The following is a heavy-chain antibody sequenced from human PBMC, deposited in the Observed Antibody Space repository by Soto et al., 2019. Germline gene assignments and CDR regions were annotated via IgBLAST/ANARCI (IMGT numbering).Heavy chain of an antibody. CDR2: ISGSGGST. Sequence: GGSLRLSCAASGFTFSSYAMSWVRQAPGKGLEWVSAISGSGGSTYYADSVKGRFTISRDNSKNTLYLQMNSLRAEDTAVYYCAKMKRWFGEFGRIYFDYWGQGTLVTVSS. V-gene: IGHV3-23*01. J-gene: IGHJ4*02. CDR1: GFTFSSYA. D-gene: IGHD3-10*01. CDR3: AKMKRWFGEFGRIYFDY.